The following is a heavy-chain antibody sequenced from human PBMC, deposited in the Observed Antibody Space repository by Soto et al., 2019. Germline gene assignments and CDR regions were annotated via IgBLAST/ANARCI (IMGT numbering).Heavy chain of an antibody. D-gene: IGHD1-26*01. CDR1: GYTFTSYG. V-gene: IGHV1-18*01. CDR2: ISAYNGNT. J-gene: IGHJ3*02. CDR3: AREYSGSYYREAYDAFDI. Sequence: ASVKVSCKASGYTFTSYGISWVRQAPGQGLEWMGWISAYNGNTNYAQKLQGRVTMTTDTSTSTAYMELRSLRSDDTAVYYCAREYSGSYYREAYDAFDIWGQWTMVTVSS.